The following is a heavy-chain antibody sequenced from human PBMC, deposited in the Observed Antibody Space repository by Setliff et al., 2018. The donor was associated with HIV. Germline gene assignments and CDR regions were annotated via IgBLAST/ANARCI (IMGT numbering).Heavy chain of an antibody. V-gene: IGHV5-51*01. CDR1: GCSFTNYW. CDR2: IYPGDSDA. D-gene: IGHD3-10*01. CDR3: ARAGSGSYYNAPHY. Sequence: PGESLKISCKGSGCSFTNYWIGWVRQMPGKGLEWMGIIYPGDSDARYSPSFQGQVTISADKSISTACLQRSSLKASDTAMYYCARAGSGSYYNAPHYWGQGTLVTVSS. J-gene: IGHJ4*02.